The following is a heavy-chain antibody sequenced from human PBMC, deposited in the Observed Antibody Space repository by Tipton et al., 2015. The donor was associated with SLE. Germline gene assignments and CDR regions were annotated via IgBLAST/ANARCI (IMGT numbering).Heavy chain of an antibody. J-gene: IGHJ4*02. D-gene: IGHD1-26*01. Sequence: LRLSCTVSGGPISSYYWSWIRQPPGQELEWIGYISSIGSTGYNPSLKSRVTISRDTSKNQFSLNLRSVTAADTAVYYCARDLYGGATRLDYWGQGTLVTVSS. CDR1: GGPISSYY. CDR2: ISSIGST. V-gene: IGHV4-59*01. CDR3: ARDLYGGATRLDY.